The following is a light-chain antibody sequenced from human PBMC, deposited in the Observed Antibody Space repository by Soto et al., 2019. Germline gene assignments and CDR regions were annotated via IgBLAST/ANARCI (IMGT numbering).Light chain of an antibody. CDR1: QSVNNF. CDR2: DAS. V-gene: IGKV3-11*01. Sequence: TQSPATLSLSPGDRATLSCRASQSVNNFLAWYQQKPGQTPRLLIYDASKRATGIPGRFSGSGSGTDFTLTISRLEPEDFAVYFCQQYSDLPMTFGQGTRLEIK. J-gene: IGKJ5*01. CDR3: QQYSDLPMT.